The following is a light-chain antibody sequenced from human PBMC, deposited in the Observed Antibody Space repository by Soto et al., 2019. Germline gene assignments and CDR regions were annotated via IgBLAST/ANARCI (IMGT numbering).Light chain of an antibody. CDR1: QSVSSN. CDR3: QQDDRWPVT. Sequence: IFMTQSPATLSMSPWERATLSCRASQSVSSNLAWYQQKPGQAPRLLIYGASTRATGIPARFSGSGSGTEFTLTIDRLQSADFAVYYCQQDDRWPVTFGGGTKVDIK. V-gene: IGKV3-15*01. CDR2: GAS. J-gene: IGKJ4*01.